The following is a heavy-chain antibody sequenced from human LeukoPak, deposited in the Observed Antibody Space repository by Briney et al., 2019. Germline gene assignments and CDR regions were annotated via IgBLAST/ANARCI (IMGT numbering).Heavy chain of an antibody. V-gene: IGHV3-23*01. Sequence: GGSLRLSCAASGFTFRDYAMTWVRQAPGKGPEWVSTFSAGGNRTYYADSVKGRFIITRDNSENTLYLQMNSLRAEDTAVYYCAKVLSKIYIYGPFDYWGQGSLVTVSS. CDR1: GFTFRDYA. CDR3: AKVLSKIYIYGPFDY. J-gene: IGHJ4*02. D-gene: IGHD3-10*01. CDR2: FSAGGNRT.